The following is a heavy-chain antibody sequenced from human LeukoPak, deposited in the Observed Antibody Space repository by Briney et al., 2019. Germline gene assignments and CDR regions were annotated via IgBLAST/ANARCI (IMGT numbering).Heavy chain of an antibody. CDR2: ISSSSSYI. D-gene: IGHD5-24*01. J-gene: IGHJ4*02. V-gene: IGHV3-21*01. Sequence: GGSLRLSCAASGFTFSSYSMNWVRQAPGKGLEWVSSISSSSSYIYYADSVKGRFTISRDNAKNSLYLQTNSLRAEDTAVYYCAREGRDGYNYNYWGQGTLVTVSS. CDR1: GFTFSSYS. CDR3: AREGRDGYNYNY.